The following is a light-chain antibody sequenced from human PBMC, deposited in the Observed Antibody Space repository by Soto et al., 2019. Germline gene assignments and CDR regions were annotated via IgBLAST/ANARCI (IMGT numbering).Light chain of an antibody. V-gene: IGLV2-14*01. CDR1: SSDVGGYNS. J-gene: IGLJ3*02. CDR2: EVS. CDR3: SSYTSSSTSWV. Sequence: QSALTQPASVSGSPGQSITISCTGTSSDVGGYNSVSWYQHHPGKAPKLMIYEVSHRPSGVSTRFSGSKSGNTASLTISGLQAEDEADYYCSSYTSSSTSWVFGGGTKLTVL.